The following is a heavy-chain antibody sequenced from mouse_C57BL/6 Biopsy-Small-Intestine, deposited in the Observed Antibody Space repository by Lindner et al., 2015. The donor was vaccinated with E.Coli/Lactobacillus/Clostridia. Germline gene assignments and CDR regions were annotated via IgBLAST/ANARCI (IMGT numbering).Heavy chain of an antibody. CDR3: ARKGGAMDY. CDR1: GYTFSNYW. Sequence: VQLQESGPELVKPGASVKISCKGSGYTFSNYWMNWVKQRPGKGLEWIGQIYPGDGDSNYNDKFKGKATLTADKSSSTAYMQLSSLTSEDSAVYFCARKGGAMDYWGQGTSVTVSS. J-gene: IGHJ4*01. CDR2: IYPGDGDS. V-gene: IGHV1-80*01.